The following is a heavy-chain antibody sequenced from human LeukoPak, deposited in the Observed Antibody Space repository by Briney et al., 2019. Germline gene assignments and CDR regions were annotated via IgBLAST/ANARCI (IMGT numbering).Heavy chain of an antibody. Sequence: SQTLSLTCGVSGGSISNGGYAWSWIRQPPGKGLEWIGYIFHSGHSYYNPSLKSRVTISLDRSKNQFSLKLSSVTAADTAVYYCARVIYCSGGSCDRHYFDYWGQGTLVTVSS. CDR3: ARVIYCSGGSCDRHYFDY. D-gene: IGHD2-15*01. CDR1: GGSISNGGYA. CDR2: IFHSGHS. V-gene: IGHV4-30-2*01. J-gene: IGHJ4*02.